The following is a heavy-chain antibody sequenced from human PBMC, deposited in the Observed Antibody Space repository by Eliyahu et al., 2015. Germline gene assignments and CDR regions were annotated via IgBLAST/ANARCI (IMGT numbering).Heavy chain of an antibody. D-gene: IGHD4/OR15-4a*01. CDR1: GIIFSNHG. V-gene: IGHV3-23*01. CDR3: AKDRGMVATTQXDY. J-gene: IGHJ4*02. CDR2: ISGSGGTT. Sequence: EVQILEFGGGLVQPXGSLRLSCXXAGIIFSNHGMGXGRPAPGKGVEWVAGISGSGGTTYYTDSVKDRFTISRDNSKSTMYLQMDSXRVGDTAKYYCAKDRGMVATTQXDYWGQGTLVTVSS.